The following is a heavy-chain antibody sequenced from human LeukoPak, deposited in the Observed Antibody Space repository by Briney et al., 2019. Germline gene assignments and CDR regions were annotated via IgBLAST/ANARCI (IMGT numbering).Heavy chain of an antibody. CDR3: ARRGLPAANDY. CDR2: IYYSGRT. J-gene: IGHJ4*02. Sequence: SETLSLTCTVSWGSISSSSYFGGWIRQPPRKGQEGLVCIYYSGRTYYNPSPKSRVTIYVHTPNNPVSLKRSRLTHADVSVYYCARRGLPAANDYWGQGTLVTVSS. V-gene: IGHV4-39*01. D-gene: IGHD2-2*01. CDR1: WGSISSSSYF.